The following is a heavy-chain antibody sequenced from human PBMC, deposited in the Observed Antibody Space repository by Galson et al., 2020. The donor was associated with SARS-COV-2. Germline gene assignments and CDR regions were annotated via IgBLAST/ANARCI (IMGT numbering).Heavy chain of an antibody. CDR2: IYKSGNT. V-gene: IGHV4-61*02. J-gene: IGHJ6*02. CDR3: ARGNSPCVTIFGVLTGTCGMDV. D-gene: IGHD3-3*01. CDR1: GASISSGSYS. Sequence: SETLYLTCTVSGASISSGSYSWSWIRQPAGKGLEWLGRIYKSGNTNYNPSLWSQVTISVDTSKNQFSLKLTSVTAADTAVYYCARGNSPCVTIFGVLTGTCGMDVWGQGTTVTVSS.